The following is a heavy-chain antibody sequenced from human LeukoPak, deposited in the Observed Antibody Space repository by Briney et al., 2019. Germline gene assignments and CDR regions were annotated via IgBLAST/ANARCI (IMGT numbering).Heavy chain of an antibody. CDR2: ISGSGGST. J-gene: IGHJ3*02. Sequence: HPGGSLRLSCAASGFTFSSYAMSWVRQAPGKGLEWVSAISGSGGSTYYADSAKGRFTISRDNSKNTLYLQMNSLRAEDTAVFYCANPILPEVVVAVSDAFDIWGQGTMVTVSS. CDR1: GFTFSSYA. V-gene: IGHV3-23*01. CDR3: ANPILPEVVVAVSDAFDI. D-gene: IGHD2-15*01.